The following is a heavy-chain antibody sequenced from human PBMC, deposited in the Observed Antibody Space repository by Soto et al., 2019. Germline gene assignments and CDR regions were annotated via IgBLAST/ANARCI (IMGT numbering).Heavy chain of an antibody. CDR2: IWYDGSNK. J-gene: IGHJ6*02. Sequence: GESLKISCAASGFTFSSYGMHRVRQAPGKGLEWVAVIWYDGSNKYYADSVKGRFTISRDNSKNTLYLQMNSLRAEDTAVYYCARVYYYDSSGYSGGHYYYGMDVWGQGTTVTVSS. CDR3: ARVYYYDSSGYSGGHYYYGMDV. CDR1: GFTFSSYG. D-gene: IGHD3-22*01. V-gene: IGHV3-33*01.